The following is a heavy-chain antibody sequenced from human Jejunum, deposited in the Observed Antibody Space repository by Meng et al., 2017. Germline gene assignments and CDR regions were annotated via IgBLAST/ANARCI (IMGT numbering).Heavy chain of an antibody. V-gene: IGHV1-69*06. CDR3: ARKGGYCGSDCYYLDF. D-gene: IGHD2-21*02. Sequence: SVKVSCKADGYTFNNYPINWVRQAPGQGLEWMGAITPTFGTSNYAQTFQGRVTFIADKSTNTAYMELSSLKSEDTAVYYCARKGGYCGSDCYYLDFWGQGNLVTGSS. J-gene: IGHJ4*03. CDR2: ITPTFGTS. CDR1: GYTFNNYP.